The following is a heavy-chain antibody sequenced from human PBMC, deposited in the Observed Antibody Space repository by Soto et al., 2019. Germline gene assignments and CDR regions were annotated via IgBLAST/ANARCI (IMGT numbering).Heavy chain of an antibody. Sequence: SVKVSCKASGGTFSSYAISWVRQAPGQGLEWMGGIIPIFGTANYAQKFQGRVTITADESTSTAYMELSSLRSEDTAVYYCARVSASYYDSSGYYFRYWGQGTLVTVSS. D-gene: IGHD3-22*01. CDR3: ARVSASYYDSSGYYFRY. CDR2: IIPIFGTA. CDR1: GGTFSSYA. V-gene: IGHV1-69*13. J-gene: IGHJ4*02.